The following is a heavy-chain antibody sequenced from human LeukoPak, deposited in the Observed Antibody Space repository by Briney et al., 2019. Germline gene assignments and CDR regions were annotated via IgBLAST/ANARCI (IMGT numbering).Heavy chain of an antibody. Sequence: SETLSLTCTVSGGSISSYYWSWIRQPPGKGLEWIGYIYYSGSTNYNPSLKSRVTISVDMSKNQFSLKLSSVTAADTAVYYCARGDYHYGMDVWGQGTTVTVPS. CDR3: ARGDYHYGMDV. CDR1: GGSISSYY. CDR2: IYYSGST. J-gene: IGHJ6*02. V-gene: IGHV4-59*08.